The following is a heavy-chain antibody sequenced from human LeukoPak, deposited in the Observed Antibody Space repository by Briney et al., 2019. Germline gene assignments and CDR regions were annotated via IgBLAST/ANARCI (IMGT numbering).Heavy chain of an antibody. J-gene: IGHJ4*02. CDR2: INHSGST. V-gene: IGHV4-34*01. CDR3: AIGYYGSGSYYWGDY. Sequence: PSETQSLTCAVYGGSFSGYYWSWIRQPPGKGLEWIGEINHSGSTNYNPSLKSRVTISVDTSKNQFSLKLSSVTAADTAVYYCAIGYYGSGSYYWGDYWGQGTLVTVSS. D-gene: IGHD3-10*01. CDR1: GGSFSGYY.